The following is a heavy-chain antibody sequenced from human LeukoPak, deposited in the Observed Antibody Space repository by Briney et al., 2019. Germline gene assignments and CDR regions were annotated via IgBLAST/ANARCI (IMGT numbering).Heavy chain of an antibody. J-gene: IGHJ3*02. CDR2: INPYSGGT. V-gene: IGHV1-2*02. Sequence: AAVKLSCKASGYTLTGYYMHWVRQAPGQGLEWMGWINPYSGGTNYAQKFQGRVTMTRDTSISTAYMELSRLRSDDTAMYYCARDEDSYAFDIWGQGTVVTVSS. D-gene: IGHD2-15*01. CDR1: GYTLTGYY. CDR3: ARDEDSYAFDI.